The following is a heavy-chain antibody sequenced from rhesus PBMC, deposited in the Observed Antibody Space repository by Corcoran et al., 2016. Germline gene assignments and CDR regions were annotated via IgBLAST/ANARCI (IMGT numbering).Heavy chain of an antibody. Sequence: QLQLQESGPGLVKPSETLSVTCAVSGGSISSSYWSWIRQAPGQGLEWIGYIYGSGSSTNYNPSLKSRVTLSVDTSKNPFSLKLSSVTAADTAVYYCARRSGWSEWYFDIWGPGTPITISS. D-gene: IGHD6S26*01. CDR1: GGSISSSY. J-gene: IGHJ2*01. V-gene: IGHV4-169*01. CDR2: IYGSGSST. CDR3: ARRSGWSEWYFDI.